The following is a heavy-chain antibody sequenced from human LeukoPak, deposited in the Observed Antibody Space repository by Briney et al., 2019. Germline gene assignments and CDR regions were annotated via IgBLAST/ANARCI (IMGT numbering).Heavy chain of an antibody. D-gene: IGHD6-19*01. CDR3: ATGPLISTSEAVAGTDGYFQL. CDR2: FDPEDGET. V-gene: IGHV1-24*01. J-gene: IGHJ1*01. Sequence: EASVKVSCKVSGYTLTELSMHWVRQAPGKGLEWMGGFDPEDGETIYAQKFQGRVTMTEDTSTDTAYMELSSLRSEDTAVYYCATGPLISTSEAVAGTDGYFQLWGQGTLVTVSS. CDR1: GYTLTELS.